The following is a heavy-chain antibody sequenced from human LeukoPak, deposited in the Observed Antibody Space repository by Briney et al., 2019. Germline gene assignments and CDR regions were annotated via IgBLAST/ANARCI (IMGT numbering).Heavy chain of an antibody. D-gene: IGHD6-13*01. J-gene: IGHJ5*02. CDR3: ARARRIAAAGTRPPRLYNWFDP. CDR1: GGSISSHY. V-gene: IGHV4-59*11. CDR2: IYYSGST. Sequence: SETLSLTCTVSGGSISSHYWSWIRQPPGKGLEWIGYIYYSGSTNYNPSLKSRVTISVDTSKNQFSLKLSSVTAADTAVYYCARARRIAAAGTRPPRLYNWFDPWGQGTLVTVSS.